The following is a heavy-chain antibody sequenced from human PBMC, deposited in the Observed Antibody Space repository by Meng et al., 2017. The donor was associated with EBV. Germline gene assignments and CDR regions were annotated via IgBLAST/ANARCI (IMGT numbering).Heavy chain of an antibody. CDR2: IYWDDDK. V-gene: IGHV2-5*02. J-gene: IGHJ4*02. D-gene: IGHD6-6*01. Sequence: QITLKESGPTLVKPTQTLTLTCTFSGFSLSTRGVGVGWIRQPPGKALVWLALIYWDDDKRYSPSLKSRLTITKDTSKNQVVLTMTNMDPVDAATYYCAHIIAARPFDYWGQGTLVTVSS. CDR3: AHIIAARPFDY. CDR1: GFSLSTRGVG.